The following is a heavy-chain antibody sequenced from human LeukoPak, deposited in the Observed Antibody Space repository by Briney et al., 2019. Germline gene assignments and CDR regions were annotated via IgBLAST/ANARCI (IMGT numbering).Heavy chain of an antibody. V-gene: IGHV3-48*01. CDR2: ISGRSDTI. CDR3: AKEKKYYYDGSGYPGYDY. J-gene: IGHJ4*02. CDR1: GFTFSSYN. Sequence: PGGSLRLSCAASGFTFSSYNMNWVRQAPGKGLEWVSYISGRSDTIYYADSVKGRFTISRDNSKNTLYLQMNSLRVEDTAVYYCAKEKKYYYDGSGYPGYDYWGQGTLVTVSS. D-gene: IGHD3-22*01.